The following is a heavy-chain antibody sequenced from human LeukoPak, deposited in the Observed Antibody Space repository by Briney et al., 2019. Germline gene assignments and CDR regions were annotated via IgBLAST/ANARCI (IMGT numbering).Heavy chain of an antibody. J-gene: IGHJ3*02. Sequence: GGSLRLSCAASGFTFSSYGMHWVRQAPGKGLEWVAFIRYDGSNKYYADSVKGRFTISRDNSKYTLYLQMNSLRVEDTAVYYCAKSRNFDFWSGGDAFDTWGQGTMVTVST. D-gene: IGHD3-3*01. V-gene: IGHV3-30*02. CDR3: AKSRNFDFWSGGDAFDT. CDR1: GFTFSSYG. CDR2: IRYDGSNK.